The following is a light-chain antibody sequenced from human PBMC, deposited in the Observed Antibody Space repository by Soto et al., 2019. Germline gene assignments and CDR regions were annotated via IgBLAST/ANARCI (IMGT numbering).Light chain of an antibody. Sequence: SVGDGVTITCRASQNIGSWLAWYQQKPGEAPKLLISKATNLQSGVPSRFSGSGSGTDFSLTISSLQPVDSATYFCQQYNDFQYSFGPGA. CDR1: QNIGSW. CDR2: KAT. V-gene: IGKV1-5*03. CDR3: QQYNDFQYS. J-gene: IGKJ2*01.